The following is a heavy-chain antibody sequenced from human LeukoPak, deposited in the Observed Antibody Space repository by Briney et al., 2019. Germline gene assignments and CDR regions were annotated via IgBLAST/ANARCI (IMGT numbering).Heavy chain of an antibody. Sequence: SETLSLTCAVYGGSFSGYYWSWIRQPPGKGLEWIGEINHSGSTNYNPSLKSRVTISVDTSKNQFSLKLSSVTAADTAVYHCARGHLKFGVVIQKGFDPWGQGTLVTVSS. CDR1: GGSFSGYY. CDR2: INHSGST. J-gene: IGHJ5*02. V-gene: IGHV4-34*01. D-gene: IGHD3-3*01. CDR3: ARGHLKFGVVIQKGFDP.